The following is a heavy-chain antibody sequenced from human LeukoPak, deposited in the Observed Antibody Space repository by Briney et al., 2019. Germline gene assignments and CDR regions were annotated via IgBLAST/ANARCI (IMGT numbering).Heavy chain of an antibody. CDR2: IYPNDSDI. CDR1: GFNFRTFW. D-gene: IGHD1-26*01. V-gene: IGHV5-51*01. Sequence: GESLKISCKGAGFNFRTFWIGWVRQQPGKGLEGMGMIYPNDSDIRYSPSFQGQVTISADKSKTTAFLQWSSLKASDSAMYYCARTSGASWGQGTLVTVFS. J-gene: IGHJ5*02. CDR3: ARTSGAS.